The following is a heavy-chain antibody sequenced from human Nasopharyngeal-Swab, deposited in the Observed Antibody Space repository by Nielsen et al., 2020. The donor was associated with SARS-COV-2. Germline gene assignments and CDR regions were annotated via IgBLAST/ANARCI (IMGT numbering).Heavy chain of an antibody. CDR2: INHSGST. D-gene: IGHD3-16*01. J-gene: IGHJ6*02. V-gene: IGHV4-34*01. CDR3: ARVTWVRYGMDV. CDR1: GGSSSGYY. Sequence: SETLSLTCAVYGGSSSGYYWSWIRQPPGKGLEWIGEINHSGSTNYNPSLKSRVTISVDTSKNQFSLKLSSVTAADTAVYYCARVTWVRYGMDVWGQGTTVTVSS.